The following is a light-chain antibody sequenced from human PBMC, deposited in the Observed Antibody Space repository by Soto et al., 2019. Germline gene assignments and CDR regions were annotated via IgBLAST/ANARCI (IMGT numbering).Light chain of an antibody. V-gene: IGLV2-14*03. CDR3: ASFTTRTTYV. CDR2: EVF. CDR1: GRDIGAYIF. J-gene: IGLJ1*01. Sequence: QSALTQPASVSGSPGQSITISCSGTGRDIGAYIFVSWYQQHPGQAPKLLLYEVFNRPSGVSNRFSGSKSGNTASLTISGLQAEDEAEYFCASFTTRTTYVFGTGTKATVL.